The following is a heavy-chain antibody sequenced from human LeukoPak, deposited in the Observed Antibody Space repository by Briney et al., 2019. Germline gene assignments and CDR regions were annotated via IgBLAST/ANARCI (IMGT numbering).Heavy chain of an antibody. D-gene: IGHD6-19*01. J-gene: IGHJ4*02. Sequence: GGSLRLSCTASGFTFGDYAMSWVRQAPGKGLEWVGFIRSKGYGGTTEYAASVKRRFTISRDDYKSIAYLQMNSLKTEDIAVYYCTRLDSYSSGCSDYWGQGTLVTVSP. V-gene: IGHV3-49*04. CDR1: GFTFGDYA. CDR3: TRLDSYSSGCSDY. CDR2: IRSKGYGGTT.